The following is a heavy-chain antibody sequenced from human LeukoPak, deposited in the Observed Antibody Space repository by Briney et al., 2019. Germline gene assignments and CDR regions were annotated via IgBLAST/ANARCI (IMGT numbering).Heavy chain of an antibody. CDR2: INPNSGGT. V-gene: IGHV1-2*02. J-gene: IGHJ4*02. D-gene: IGHD5-24*01. CDR1: GYTFTGYY. Sequence: ASVKVSCKASGYTFTGYYMHWVRQAPEQGLEWMGWINPNSGGTNYAQKFQGRVTMTSDTSISTAYMELNRLRSDDTAVYYCARPPGRDGYNRYDYWGQGTLVTVSS. CDR3: ARPPGRDGYNRYDY.